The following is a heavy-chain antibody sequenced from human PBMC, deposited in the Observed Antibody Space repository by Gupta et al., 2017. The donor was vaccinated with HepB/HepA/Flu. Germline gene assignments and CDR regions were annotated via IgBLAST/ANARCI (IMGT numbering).Heavy chain of an antibody. CDR3: ARESLGTYYGDLFDY. J-gene: IGHJ4*02. D-gene: IGHD4-17*01. CDR2: ISSSSSYI. Sequence: EVQLVESGGGLVKPGGSLRLSWAASGFTFSSYSMNWVRQAPGKGLEWVSSISSSSSYIYYADSVKGRFTISRDNANNSLYLQMNSLRAEDTAVYYCARESLGTYYGDLFDYWGQGTLVTVSS. V-gene: IGHV3-21*01. CDR1: GFTFSSYS.